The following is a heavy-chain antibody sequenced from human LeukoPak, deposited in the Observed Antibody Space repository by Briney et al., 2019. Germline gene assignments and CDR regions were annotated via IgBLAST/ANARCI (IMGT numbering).Heavy chain of an antibody. CDR3: ARAYCSGGSCFSRGNFDY. J-gene: IGHJ4*02. CDR2: IYYSGST. CDR1: GDSISGYY. Sequence: SETLSLTCTVSGDSISGYYWSWIRQPPGKGLEWIGYIYYSGSTSYNPSLKSRVTMSLDSSKNQLSLKMTSVTAADTAVYFCARAYCSGGSCFSRGNFDYWGQGTLLTVSS. D-gene: IGHD2-15*01. V-gene: IGHV4-59*08.